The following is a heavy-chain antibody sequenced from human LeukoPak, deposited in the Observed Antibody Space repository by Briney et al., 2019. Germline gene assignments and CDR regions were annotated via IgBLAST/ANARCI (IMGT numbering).Heavy chain of an antibody. V-gene: IGHV5-51*01. D-gene: IGHD4/OR15-4a*01. J-gene: IGHJ6*03. CDR3: ARGFYGGYYYYYYMDV. Sequence: KRGESLKISCKGSGYSFTSYWIGWVRQMPGKGLEWMGIIYPGDSDTRYSPSFQGQVTISADRSISTAYLQWSSLKASDTAMYYCARGFYGGYYYYYYMDVWGKGTTVTVSS. CDR1: GYSFTSYW. CDR2: IYPGDSDT.